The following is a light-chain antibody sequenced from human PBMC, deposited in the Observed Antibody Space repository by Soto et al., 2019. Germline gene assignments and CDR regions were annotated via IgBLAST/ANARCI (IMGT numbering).Light chain of an antibody. Sequence: MTQSPAALSVSTGERATLPCRASQSVDSNLAWYQQKPGQAPRLLIYGASTRATGISARFSGSGSATEFTLTISSLQSGDFAVYYCQQYNNWPPPFGGGTKVDIK. CDR2: GAS. CDR3: QQYNNWPPP. V-gene: IGKV3-15*01. J-gene: IGKJ4*01. CDR1: QSVDSN.